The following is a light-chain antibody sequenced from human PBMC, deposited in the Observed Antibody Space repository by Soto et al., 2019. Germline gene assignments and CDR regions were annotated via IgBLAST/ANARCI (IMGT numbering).Light chain of an antibody. CDR1: QSLLHSNGYNY. J-gene: IGKJ2*01. CDR2: LGS. V-gene: IGKV2-28*01. CDR3: MQALQTSYT. Sequence: DIVMTQSPLSLPVTPGEPASISCRSSQSLLHSNGYNYLGWYLQKPGQSPQLLIYLGSNRASGVPDRFSGSGSGTDFTLIISRVEAEDVGVYYCMQALQTSYTFGQGTKLEIK.